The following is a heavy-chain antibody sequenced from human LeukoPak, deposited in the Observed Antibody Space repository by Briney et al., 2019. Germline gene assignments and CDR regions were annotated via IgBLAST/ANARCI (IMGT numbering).Heavy chain of an antibody. J-gene: IGHJ5*02. V-gene: IGHV4-34*01. Sequence: SETLSLTCAVYGGSFSGYYWSWIRQPPGKGLEWIGEINHSGSTNYNPSLKSRVTISVDTSKNQFSLKLSSATAADTAVYYCASSHPYYYDSSGYNTWGQGTLVTVSS. CDR2: INHSGST. CDR1: GGSFSGYY. CDR3: ASSHPYYYDSSGYNT. D-gene: IGHD3-22*01.